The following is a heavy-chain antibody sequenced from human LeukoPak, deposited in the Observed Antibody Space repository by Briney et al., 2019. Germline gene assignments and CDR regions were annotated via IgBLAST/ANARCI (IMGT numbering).Heavy chain of an antibody. J-gene: IGHJ4*02. CDR3: ARDPYPIVVVPAAPGY. CDR1: GYTFTGYY. D-gene: IGHD2-2*01. Sequence: ASVKVSCKASGYTFTGYYMHWVRQAPGQGLEWMGWINPNSGGTNYAQKFQGRVTMTGDTSISTAYMELSRLRSDDTAVYYCARDPYPIVVVPAAPGYWGQGTLVTVSS. CDR2: INPNSGGT. V-gene: IGHV1-2*02.